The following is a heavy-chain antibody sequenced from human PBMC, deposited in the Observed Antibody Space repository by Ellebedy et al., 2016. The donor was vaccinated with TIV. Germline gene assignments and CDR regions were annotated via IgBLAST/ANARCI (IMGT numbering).Heavy chain of an antibody. V-gene: IGHV4-34*01. CDR3: ARDRAAGRVYYYYYMDV. J-gene: IGHJ6*03. CDR2: INHSGST. Sequence: SETLSLXCAVYGGSFSGYYWSWIRQPPGKGLEWIGEINHSGSTYYNPSLKSRVTISVDTSKNQFSLKLSSVTAADTAVYYCARDRAAGRVYYYYYMDVWGKGTTVTVSS. CDR1: GGSFSGYY. D-gene: IGHD6-13*01.